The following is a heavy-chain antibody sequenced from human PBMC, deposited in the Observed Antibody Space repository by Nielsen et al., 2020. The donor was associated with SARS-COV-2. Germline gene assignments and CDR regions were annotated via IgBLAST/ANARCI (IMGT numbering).Heavy chain of an antibody. V-gene: IGHV3-30*03. CDR2: ISYDGSNK. Sequence: GGSPRLSCAASGFTFSSYGMHWVRQAPGKGLEWVAVISYDGSNKYYADSVKGRFTISRDNSKNTLNLQMNSLRAEDTAVYYCASDSNSYNYYYYYGMDVWGQGTTVTVSS. CDR3: ASDSNSYNYYYYYGMDV. CDR1: GFTFSSYG. D-gene: IGHD2-2*01. J-gene: IGHJ6*02.